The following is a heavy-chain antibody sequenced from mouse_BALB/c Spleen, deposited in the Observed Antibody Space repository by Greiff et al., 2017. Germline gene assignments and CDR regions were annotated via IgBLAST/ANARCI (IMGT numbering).Heavy chain of an antibody. V-gene: IGHV1-18*01. D-gene: IGHD2-3*01. Sequence: EVKLVESGPELVKPGASVKISCKTSGYTFTEYTMHWVKQSHGKSLEWIGGINPNNGGTSYNQKFKGKATLTVDKSSSTAYMELRSLTSEDSAVYYCASHGYYGSWFAYWGQGTLVTVSA. CDR2: INPNNGGT. CDR3: ASHGYYGSWFAY. CDR1: GYTFTEYT. J-gene: IGHJ3*01.